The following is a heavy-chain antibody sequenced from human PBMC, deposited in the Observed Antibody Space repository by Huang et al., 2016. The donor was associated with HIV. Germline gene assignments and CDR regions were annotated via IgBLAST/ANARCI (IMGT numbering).Heavy chain of an antibody. D-gene: IGHD6-13*01. V-gene: IGHV4-39*01. CDR1: GGSISSSSYY. CDR3: AAHGRIVGIPAAPLRFDP. J-gene: IGHJ5*02. Sequence: QLQLQESGPGLVKPSETLSLTCTVSGGSISSSSYYWGWIRQPPGKGLEWIGSSYHSGTTYYKPSRKSRGTISVDTSRTQFSLKLSAVTAADTAVYYCAAHGRIVGIPAAPLRFDPWGQGTLVTVSS. CDR2: SYHSGTT.